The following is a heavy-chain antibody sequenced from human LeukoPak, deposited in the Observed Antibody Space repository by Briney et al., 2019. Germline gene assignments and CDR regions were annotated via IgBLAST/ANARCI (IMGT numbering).Heavy chain of an antibody. CDR2: ISYDGSNK. J-gene: IGHJ4*02. D-gene: IGHD3-10*01. Sequence: GGSLRLSCAASGFTFSSYAMHWVRQAPGKGLEWVAVISYDGSNKYYADSVKGRFTISRDNSKNTLYLQMNSLRAEDTAVYYCASARIWFGELLRDYWGQGTLVTVSS. V-gene: IGHV3-30*01. CDR3: ASARIWFGELLRDY. CDR1: GFTFSSYA.